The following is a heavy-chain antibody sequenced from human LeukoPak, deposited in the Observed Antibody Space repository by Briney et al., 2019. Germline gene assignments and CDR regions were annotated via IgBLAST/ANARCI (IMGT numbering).Heavy chain of an antibody. CDR1: GFTFSSYW. Sequence: GGSLRLSCAASGFTFSSYWMSWVRQAPGKGLEWVANIKQDGSEKYYVDSVKGRFTISRDNAKNSLYLQMNSLRAEDTAVYYCARALGSSPRRNYMDVWGKGTTVTVSS. D-gene: IGHD6-6*01. V-gene: IGHV3-7*01. CDR3: ARALGSSPRRNYMDV. CDR2: IKQDGSEK. J-gene: IGHJ6*03.